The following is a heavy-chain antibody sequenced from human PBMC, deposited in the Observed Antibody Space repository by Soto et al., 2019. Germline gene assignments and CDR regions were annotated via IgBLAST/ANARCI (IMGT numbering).Heavy chain of an antibody. CDR3: AKTQQQLVRTFGY. Sequence: QSGGSLRLSCAASGFTFSSYAMNWVRQAPGKGLEWVSTISGSGGSTYYADSVKGRFTISRDNSKNTLYLQMNSLRAEDTAVYYCAKTQQQLVRTFGYWGQGTLVTVSS. CDR1: GFTFSSYA. D-gene: IGHD6-13*01. V-gene: IGHV3-23*01. CDR2: ISGSGGST. J-gene: IGHJ4*02.